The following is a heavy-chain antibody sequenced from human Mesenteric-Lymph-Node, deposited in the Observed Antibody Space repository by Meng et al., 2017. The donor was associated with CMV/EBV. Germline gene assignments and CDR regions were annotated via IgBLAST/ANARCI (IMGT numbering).Heavy chain of an antibody. CDR2: INPKTGGR. J-gene: IGHJ4*02. CDR3: ARDRDTDWYSPFDY. D-gene: IGHD3-9*01. Sequence: QLVQSGAEGKQPGASVRVSCKASGYTFIDYYINWVRQAPGQGLEWMGRINPKTGGRSYAQNFQGRVTMTRDTSINTAYMEVNRLNSDDTAMYYCARDRDTDWYSPFDYWGPGALVTVSS. V-gene: IGHV1-2*06. CDR1: GYTFIDYY.